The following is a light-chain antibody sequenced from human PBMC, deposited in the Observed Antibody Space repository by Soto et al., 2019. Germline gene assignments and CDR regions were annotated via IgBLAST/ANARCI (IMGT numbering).Light chain of an antibody. CDR3: QQSHTFPIT. CDR2: AAS. J-gene: IGKJ5*01. V-gene: IGKV1-12*01. CDR1: RVISSW. Sequence: DIQVTQSPSSVSASVGDSVTITFRASRVISSWLAWYQQKPGKAPNLLIYAASNLQSGVPSRFSASGSGTDFTLTINNLQPEDFATYYCQQSHTFPITFGQGTRLEIK.